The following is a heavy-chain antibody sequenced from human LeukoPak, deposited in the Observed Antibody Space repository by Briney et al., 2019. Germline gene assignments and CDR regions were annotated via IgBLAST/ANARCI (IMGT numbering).Heavy chain of an antibody. Sequence: ASVKVSCKASGYTFTGYYMHWVRQAPGQGLEWMVWINPNSGGTNYAQKFQGRVTMTRNTSISTAYMELSRPRSDDTAVYYCARESLKVVGATGYWGQGTLVTVSS. J-gene: IGHJ4*02. CDR2: INPNSGGT. CDR1: GYTFTGYY. CDR3: ARESLKVVGATGY. V-gene: IGHV1-2*02. D-gene: IGHD1-26*01.